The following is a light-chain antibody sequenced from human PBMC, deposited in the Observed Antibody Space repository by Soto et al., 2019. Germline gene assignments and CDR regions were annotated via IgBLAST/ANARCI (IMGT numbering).Light chain of an antibody. V-gene: IGLV2-14*03. J-gene: IGLJ3*02. CDR1: SSDVGSYNF. Sequence: QSVLTQPASVSGSPGQSITFSCTGTSSDVGSYNFVSWYQHHPGKAPKLMIYDVTNRPSGVSNRFSGSKSGNTASLTISGLQAEDEADYYCSSYTTSTTLVFGGGTKVTVL. CDR2: DVT. CDR3: SSYTTSTTLV.